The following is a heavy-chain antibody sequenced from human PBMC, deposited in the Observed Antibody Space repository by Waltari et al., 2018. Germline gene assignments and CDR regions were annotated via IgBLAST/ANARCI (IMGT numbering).Heavy chain of an antibody. CDR3: ARDSSGYEVY. CDR2: RKQDGREK. D-gene: IGHD3-22*01. Sequence: EVQLVESGGGLVQPGGSLRLSCAASGFTFSSYWMSWVRQAPGEGLGWVANRKQDGREKYEVDSVKGRFTISRDNAKNSLYLQMNSLRAEDTAVYYCARDSSGYEVYWGQGTLVTVSS. CDR1: GFTFSSYW. J-gene: IGHJ4*02. V-gene: IGHV3-7*01.